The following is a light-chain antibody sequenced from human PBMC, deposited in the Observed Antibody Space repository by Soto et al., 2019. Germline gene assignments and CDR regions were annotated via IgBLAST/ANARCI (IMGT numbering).Light chain of an antibody. CDR2: DAS. CDR3: HQYNSWPPGT. Sequence: EIVMTQSPATLSVSPGERATLSCRASQSVSSNLAWYQQQKPGQAPRLLISDASTRATGIPARFSGSGSGTEFTLTISSLQSEDFALYYCHQYNSWPPGTFGQGTKVDI. J-gene: IGKJ2*01. V-gene: IGKV3-15*01. CDR1: QSVSSN.